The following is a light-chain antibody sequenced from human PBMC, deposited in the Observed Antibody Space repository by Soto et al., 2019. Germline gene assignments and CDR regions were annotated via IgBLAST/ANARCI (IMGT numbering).Light chain of an antibody. V-gene: IGKV3D-15*01. J-gene: IGKJ1*01. Sequence: EIVLTQSPDTLSVSPGERATLSCRASQTVGSNLAWYQQKPGQAPRLLIYGASTRASDTPARFSGSGSVTEFALTISSLQSEDFAVYYCQQYGSTPVTFGQGTK. CDR2: GAS. CDR3: QQYGSTPVT. CDR1: QTVGSN.